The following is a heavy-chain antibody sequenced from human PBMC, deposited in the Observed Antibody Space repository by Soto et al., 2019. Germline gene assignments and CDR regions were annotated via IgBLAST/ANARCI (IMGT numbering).Heavy chain of an antibody. CDR1: GYTFNIFW. J-gene: IGHJ5*02. D-gene: IGHD2-2*01. V-gene: IGHV5-10-1*01. CDR3: ARLYCSSSTCDSWFDP. Sequence: GESLKSSCXGFGYTFNIFWISWVRQMPGRGLEWVGRIDPRDSYTSYSPSFQGHVTISADKSISAVYLQWGSLKASDTAMYYCARLYCSSSTCDSWFDPWGQGTLVTVSS. CDR2: IDPRDSYT.